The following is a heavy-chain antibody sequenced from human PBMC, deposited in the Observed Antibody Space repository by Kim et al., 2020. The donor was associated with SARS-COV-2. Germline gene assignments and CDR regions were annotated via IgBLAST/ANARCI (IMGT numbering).Heavy chain of an antibody. Sequence: SETLSLTCTVSGGSISSGGYYWSWIRQHPGKGLEWIGYIYYSGSTYDNTSLKSRVTISVDTSKNQFSLKLSSVTAADTAVYYCARESISLSFFTTSEAFDIWGQETMVTVSS. V-gene: IGHV4-31*03. CDR3: ARESISLSFFTTSEAFDI. CDR1: GGSISSGGYY. D-gene: IGHD3-22*01. CDR2: IYYSGST. J-gene: IGHJ3*02.